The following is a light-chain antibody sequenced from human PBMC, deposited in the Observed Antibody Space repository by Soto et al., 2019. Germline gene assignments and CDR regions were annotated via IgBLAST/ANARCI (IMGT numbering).Light chain of an antibody. CDR2: EVS. CDR1: SSDVGAYNY. J-gene: IGLJ1*01. V-gene: IGLV2-8*01. Sequence: QSALTQPPSASGSPGQSVTISCTGTSSDVGAYNYVSWYQLHPGKAPKVMIYEVSKRPSGVPDRFSGSKSGNTASLTVSGLQVEDEADYYCTAQAGSNDVYVFGTGTKLTVL. CDR3: TAQAGSNDVYV.